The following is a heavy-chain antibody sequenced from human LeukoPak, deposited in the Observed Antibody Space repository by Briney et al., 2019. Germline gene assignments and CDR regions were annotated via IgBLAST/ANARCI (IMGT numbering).Heavy chain of an antibody. J-gene: IGHJ4*02. Sequence: SETLSLTCTVSGGPINSGGFYWSWIRQHPGKGLEWIGYIYYSGSTFYNPSLKSRVAISLDKSKNQFSLNLRSVTAADTAVYYCARGGSFLGNYVYWGQGTLVTVSS. V-gene: IGHV4-31*03. CDR1: GGPINSGGFY. D-gene: IGHD3-16*01. CDR2: IYYSGST. CDR3: ARGGSFLGNYVY.